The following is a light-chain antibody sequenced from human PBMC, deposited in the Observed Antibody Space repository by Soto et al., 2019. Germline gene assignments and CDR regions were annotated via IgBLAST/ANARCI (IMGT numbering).Light chain of an antibody. CDR3: SSYAGSNNYV. J-gene: IGLJ1*01. V-gene: IGLV2-8*01. Sequence: QSALTQPPSASGSPGQSVTISCTGSSSDVGGYNYVSWYRQHPGKAPKLMIYEVTKRPSGVPDRFSGSRSGNTSSLTVSGLQDEDEADYYCSSYAGSNNYVFGTGTKLTVL. CDR2: EVT. CDR1: SSDVGGYNY.